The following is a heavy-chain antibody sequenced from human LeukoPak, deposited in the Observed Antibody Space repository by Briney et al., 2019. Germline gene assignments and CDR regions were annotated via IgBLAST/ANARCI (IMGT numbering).Heavy chain of an antibody. V-gene: IGHV4-39*07. CDR3: ARGAELLWFGELSGAFDI. Sequence: SETLSLTCTVSGGSISSSSYYWGWIRQPPGKGLEWIGSIYYSGSTYYNPSLKSRVTISVDTSKNQFSLKLSSVTAADTAVYYCARGAELLWFGELSGAFDIWGQGTMATVSS. CDR1: GGSISSSSYY. CDR2: IYYSGST. J-gene: IGHJ3*02. D-gene: IGHD3-10*01.